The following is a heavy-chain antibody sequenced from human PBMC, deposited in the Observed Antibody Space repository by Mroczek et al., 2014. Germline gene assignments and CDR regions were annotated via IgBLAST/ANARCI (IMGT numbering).Heavy chain of an antibody. Sequence: ESGGGLVQPGGSLRLSCVGSEVTLSTYWMTWVRQAPGKGLEWVANIQQVGREKHYVDSVKGRFTISRDNTKNSLYLQMNLLRAEDTAVYYCARDRGYCGSTTCYNDFWGQGTPGHRLL. CDR2: IQQVGREK. CDR1: EVTLSTYW. V-gene: IGHV3-7*01. CDR3: ARDRGYCGSTTCYNDF. D-gene: IGHD2-2*02. J-gene: IGHJ4*02.